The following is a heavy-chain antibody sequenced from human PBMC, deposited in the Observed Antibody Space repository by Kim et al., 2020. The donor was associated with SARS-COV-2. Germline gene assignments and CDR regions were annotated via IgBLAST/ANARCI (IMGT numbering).Heavy chain of an antibody. D-gene: IGHD2-2*03. CDR3: ARGSKRTWIWAREDAFDI. CDR1: GGSFSGYY. V-gene: IGHV4-34*01. Sequence: SETLSLTCAVYGGSFSGYYWSWIRQPPGKGLEWIGEINHSGSTNYNPSLKSRVTISVDTSKNQFSLKLSSVTAADTAVYYCARGSKRTWIWAREDAFDIWGQGTMVTVSS. CDR2: INHSGST. J-gene: IGHJ3*02.